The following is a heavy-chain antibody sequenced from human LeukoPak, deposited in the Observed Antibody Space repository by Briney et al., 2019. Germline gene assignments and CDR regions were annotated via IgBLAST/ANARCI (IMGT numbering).Heavy chain of an antibody. V-gene: IGHV3-48*03. CDR3: VRVRGLNDY. CDR1: GFAFSSYE. CDR2: ISSSGSTI. Sequence: PGGSLRLSCAASGFAFSSYEMNWVRQGPGKGLEWVSYISSSGSTIYYADSVKGRFTISRDNAKNSLYLQMNSLRAEDTAVYYCVRVRGLNDYWGQGTLVTVSS. J-gene: IGHJ4*02.